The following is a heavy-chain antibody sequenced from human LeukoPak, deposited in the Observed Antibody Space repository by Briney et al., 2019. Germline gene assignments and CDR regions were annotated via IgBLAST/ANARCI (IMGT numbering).Heavy chain of an antibody. Sequence: SETLSLTCTVSGGSISSYYWSWIRQPPGKGLEWIGYIYYSGSTNYNPSLKSRVTISVDTSKTQFSLKLSSVTAAGTAVYYCAREVSGSYHYWGQGTLVTVSS. D-gene: IGHD1-26*01. V-gene: IGHV4-59*01. CDR2: IYYSGST. J-gene: IGHJ4*02. CDR3: AREVSGSYHY. CDR1: GGSISSYY.